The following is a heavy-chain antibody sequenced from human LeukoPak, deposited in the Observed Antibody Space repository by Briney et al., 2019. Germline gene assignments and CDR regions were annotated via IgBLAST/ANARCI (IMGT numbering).Heavy chain of an antibody. CDR2: ISSSSSYI. CDR3: ARSLDILTGVDNWFDP. J-gene: IGHJ5*02. CDR1: GFTFSSYS. Sequence: GGSLRLSCAASGFTFSSYSMNWVRQAPGKGLEWVSSISSSSSYIYYADSVKGRFTISRDNAKNSLYLQMNSLRAEDTAVYYCARSLDILTGVDNWFDPWGQGTLVTVSS. V-gene: IGHV3-21*01. D-gene: IGHD3-9*01.